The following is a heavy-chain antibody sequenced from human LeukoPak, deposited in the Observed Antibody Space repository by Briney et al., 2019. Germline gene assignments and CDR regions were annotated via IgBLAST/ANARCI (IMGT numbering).Heavy chain of an antibody. D-gene: IGHD3-22*01. CDR1: GFTFRRYR. J-gene: IGHJ6*02. Sequence: GGPLRLSCAACGFTFRRYRMHWLPQTTEKGLVWVSRMSSDGSDTRYADSVKGRFNISRDNTKHTLYLKMNSLRAEDSAVYYSVWLGLLPSYGMDVWGQGTTVTVSS. V-gene: IGHV3-74*01. CDR2: MSSDGSDT. CDR3: VWLGLLPSYGMDV.